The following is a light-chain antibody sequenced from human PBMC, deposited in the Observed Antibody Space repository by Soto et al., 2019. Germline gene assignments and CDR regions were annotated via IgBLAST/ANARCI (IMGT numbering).Light chain of an antibody. J-gene: IGKJ1*01. CDR3: QQYSSSPRT. CDR2: WAS. CDR1: QSVIYPSNNRNN. V-gene: IGKV4-1*01. Sequence: DIVMTQSPDSLAVSLGERATINCKSSQSVIYPSNNRNNLAWYQQKPGQPPKLLIFWASIRQSGVPDRFSGSGAGTDFTLTISSLQAADVAVYYCQQYSSSPRTFGQGTKLEIK.